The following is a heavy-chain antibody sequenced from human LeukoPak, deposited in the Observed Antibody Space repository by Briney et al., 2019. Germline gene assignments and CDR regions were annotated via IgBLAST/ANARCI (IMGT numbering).Heavy chain of an antibody. Sequence: GGSLRLSCAASGFTFSSYAMHWVRQAPGKGLEWVAVISYDGSNKYYADSVKGRFTLSRDNSKNTLYLQMNSLRAEDTAVYYCARDPSVAGLFDYWGQGTLVTVSS. CDR1: GFTFSSYA. D-gene: IGHD6-19*01. CDR2: ISYDGSNK. V-gene: IGHV3-30*01. CDR3: ARDPSVAGLFDY. J-gene: IGHJ4*02.